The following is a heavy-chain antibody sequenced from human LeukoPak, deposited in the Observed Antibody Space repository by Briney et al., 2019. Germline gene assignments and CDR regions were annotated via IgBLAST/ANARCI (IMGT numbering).Heavy chain of an antibody. J-gene: IGHJ4*02. Sequence: GGSLRLSCSASGFTFSRYAMHWVRQAPGKGLEYVSAISSNGGSTYYADSVKGRFTISRGNSRNTLHLQMSSLRVEDTAVYYCVKDSSSGSYFDYWGQGTLVTVSS. CDR3: VKDSSSGSYFDY. CDR2: ISSNGGST. CDR1: GFTFSRYA. D-gene: IGHD3-10*01. V-gene: IGHV3-64D*06.